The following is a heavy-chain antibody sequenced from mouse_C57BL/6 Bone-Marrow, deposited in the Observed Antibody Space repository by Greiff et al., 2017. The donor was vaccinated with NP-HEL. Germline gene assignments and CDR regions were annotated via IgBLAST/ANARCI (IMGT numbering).Heavy chain of an antibody. J-gene: IGHJ1*03. CDR3: ARIANYYGSSHWYFDV. Sequence: QVTLKVSGPGILQPSQTLSLTCSFSGFSLSTFGMGVGWIRQPSGKGLEWLAHIWWDDDKYYNPALKRRLIISKDTSKNQVFLKIANVDTADTATYYCARIANYYGSSHWYFDVWGTGTTVTVSS. D-gene: IGHD1-1*01. CDR1: GFSLSTFGMG. V-gene: IGHV8-8*01. CDR2: IWWDDDK.